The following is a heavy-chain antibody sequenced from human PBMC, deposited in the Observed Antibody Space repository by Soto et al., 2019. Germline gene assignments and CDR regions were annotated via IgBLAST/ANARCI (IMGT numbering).Heavy chain of an antibody. CDR3: ASWGSYGKKSGFAY. Sequence: EVQLVESGGGLVKPGGSLRLSCAASGFTFSSYSMNWVRQAPGKGLEWVSSISSSSSYIYYADSVKGRFTISRDNAKNSLYLQMNSLRAEDTAVYYCASWGSYGKKSGFAYWGQATLVTVSS. CDR1: GFTFSSYS. J-gene: IGHJ4*02. V-gene: IGHV3-21*01. CDR2: ISSSSSYI. D-gene: IGHD5-18*01.